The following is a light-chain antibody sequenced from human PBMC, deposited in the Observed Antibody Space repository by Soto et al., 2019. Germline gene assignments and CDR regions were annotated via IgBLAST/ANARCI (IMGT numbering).Light chain of an antibody. CDR3: SSYAGSKTPYV. J-gene: IGLJ1*01. V-gene: IGLV2-8*01. CDR2: EVN. CDR1: SSDVGGYNY. Sequence: QSVLTQPPSASGSPGQSVTISCTGTSSDVGGYNYVSWYQHHPGNAPKLVIYEVNKRTSGVPDRFSGSKSGNTASLTVSGLQAEDEADYYCSSYAGSKTPYVFGTGTKLTVL.